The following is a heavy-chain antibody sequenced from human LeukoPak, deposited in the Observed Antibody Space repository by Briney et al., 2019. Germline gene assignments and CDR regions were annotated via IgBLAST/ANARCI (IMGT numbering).Heavy chain of an antibody. CDR3: SRGDGPKTGYYYNGMDV. Sequence: SETLSLTCTVSGDSISNYYWNWIRQPPGKGLEWICYIYGSGSTNYNPSLKSRVSISLDTSKNQFSFKLSTVTAADTAADYYSRGDGPKTGYYYNGMDVWGQGTTVTVSS. V-gene: IGHV4-59*01. CDR1: GDSISNYY. CDR2: IYGSGST. J-gene: IGHJ6*02. D-gene: IGHD3-10*01.